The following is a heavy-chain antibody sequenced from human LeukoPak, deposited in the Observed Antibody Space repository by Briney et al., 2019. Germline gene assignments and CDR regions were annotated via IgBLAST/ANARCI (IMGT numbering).Heavy chain of an antibody. D-gene: IGHD1-26*01. CDR1: GGSISNYY. Sequence: SETLSLTCTVSGGSISNYYWSWIRQPPGKGLEWIGYIYYSGSTNYNPSLKSRVTISIDTSKNQFSLKLSSVTAADTAVYYCARVGGTNYYYGMDVWGQGTTVTVSS. CDR2: IYYSGST. V-gene: IGHV4-59*01. J-gene: IGHJ6*02. CDR3: ARVGGTNYYYGMDV.